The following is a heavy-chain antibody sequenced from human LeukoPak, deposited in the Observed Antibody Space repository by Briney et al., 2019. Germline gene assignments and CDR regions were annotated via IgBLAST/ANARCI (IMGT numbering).Heavy chain of an antibody. CDR1: GFTFSSYE. CDR3: ARVGALSRSWLLY. D-gene: IGHD6-13*01. Sequence: GGSLRLSCAASGFTFSSYEMNWVRQAPRKGLEWVSSISRSATTIYYADSVKGRFTISRDNAKNSLYLQMNSLRAEDTAVYFCARVGALSRSWLLYWGQGTLVTVSS. CDR2: ISRSATTI. V-gene: IGHV3-48*03. J-gene: IGHJ4*02.